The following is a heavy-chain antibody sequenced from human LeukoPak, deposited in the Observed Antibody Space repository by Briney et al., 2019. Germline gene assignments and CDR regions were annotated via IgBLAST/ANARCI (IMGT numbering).Heavy chain of an antibody. V-gene: IGHV4-59*08. CDR2: IYYSGRT. D-gene: IGHD1-26*01. CDR1: GGSISSFY. CDR3: AGPVGPTGDSDAFDI. J-gene: IGHJ3*02. Sequence: PSDTLSLTCTVSGGSISSFYWSWIRQPPGKGLEWIGYIYYSGRTNYNPSLKSRVTISVDTSKNQFSLKLSSVTAADTAVYYCAGPVGPTGDSDAFDIWGQGTMVTVSS.